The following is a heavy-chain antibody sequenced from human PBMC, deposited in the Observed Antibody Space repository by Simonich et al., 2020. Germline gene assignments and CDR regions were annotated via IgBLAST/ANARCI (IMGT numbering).Heavy chain of an antibody. CDR2: NNPNSGGK. J-gene: IGHJ2*01. Sequence: QVQLVQSGAEVKKPGASVKVSCKASGSTFTGYYLHWVRQAPGKGRGCMGRNNPNSGGKNFAQKFQGRVTMTRDTSISTADMELSRLRSDDTAVYYCARDGGNCSGGSCYWYFDLWGRGTLVTVSS. CDR3: ARDGGNCSGGSCYWYFDL. V-gene: IGHV1-2*06. D-gene: IGHD2-15*01. CDR1: GSTFTGYY.